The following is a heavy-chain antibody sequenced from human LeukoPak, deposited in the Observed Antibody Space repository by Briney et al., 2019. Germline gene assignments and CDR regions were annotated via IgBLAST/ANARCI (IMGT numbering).Heavy chain of an antibody. CDR2: VNPSGDST. Sequence: ASVNVSCKASGYTFSNYNIHWRRQAPGQGLEWMGIVNPSGDSTNYAQNFQGRVTITGDTSTSPVYMELSSLRSEDTAVYYCARVRAGYNDAYDIWGQGTMVTVTS. CDR1: GYTFSNYN. J-gene: IGHJ3*02. V-gene: IGHV1-46*01. CDR3: ARVRAGYNDAYDI. D-gene: IGHD5-24*01.